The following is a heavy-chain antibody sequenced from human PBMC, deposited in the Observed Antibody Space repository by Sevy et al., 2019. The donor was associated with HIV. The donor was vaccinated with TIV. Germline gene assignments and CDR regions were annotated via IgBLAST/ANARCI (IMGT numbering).Heavy chain of an antibody. CDR2: INSDGGST. J-gene: IGHJ3*02. CDR3: ARPWDAFDI. V-gene: IGHV3-74*01. CDR1: GFTFSSYW. Sequence: GGSLRLSCAASGFTFSSYWMHWVRQAPGKGLVWVSRINSDGGSTSYADSVKGRFTISRENAKKTLYLQMNSLRAEDTAVYYCARPWDAFDIWGQGTMVTVSS.